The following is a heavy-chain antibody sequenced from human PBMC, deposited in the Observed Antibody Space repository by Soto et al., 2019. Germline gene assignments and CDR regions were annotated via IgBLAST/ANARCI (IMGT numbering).Heavy chain of an antibody. Sequence: QPGGSLRLSCAASGFTFSSYGMHWVRQAPGKGLEWVAVISYDGSNKYYADSVKGRFTISRDNSKNTLYLQMNSLRAEDTAVYYCAKDQQLERRDAFDYWGQGTLVTVSS. CDR3: AKDQQLERRDAFDY. CDR1: GFTFSSYG. V-gene: IGHV3-30*18. D-gene: IGHD1-1*01. CDR2: ISYDGSNK. J-gene: IGHJ4*02.